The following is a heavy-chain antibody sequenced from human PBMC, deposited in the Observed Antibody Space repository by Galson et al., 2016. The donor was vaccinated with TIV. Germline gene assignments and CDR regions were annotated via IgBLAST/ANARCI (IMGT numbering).Heavy chain of an antibody. D-gene: IGHD2-2*01. CDR3: AKDAKYQMPRNWFDA. J-gene: IGHJ5*02. CDR1: GFTFSDYA. V-gene: IGHV3-23*01. CDR2: INTFGAGT. Sequence: SLRLSCAASGFTFSDYAMNWVRQAPGRGLEWVSSINTFGAGTYYADSVKGCFTISRGNSRNTLYLHMTGLRVEDTAFYYCAKDAKYQMPRNWFDAWGQGTLVTVSS.